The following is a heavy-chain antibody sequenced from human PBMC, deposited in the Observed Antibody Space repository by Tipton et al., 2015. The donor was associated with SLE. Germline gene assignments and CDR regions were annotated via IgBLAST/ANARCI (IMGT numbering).Heavy chain of an antibody. D-gene: IGHD7-27*01. V-gene: IGHV4-31*03. CDR2: IYYSGST. Sequence: TLSLTCTVSGDSISSGDYYWSWIRQHPGKGLEWLGYIYYSGSTYYNPSLKSRVTISVDKSKNQFPLKLSSVTAADTAVYYCARDSPHGVGKDYWGQGTLVTVSS. CDR3: ARDSPHGVGKDY. J-gene: IGHJ4*02. CDR1: GDSISSGDYY.